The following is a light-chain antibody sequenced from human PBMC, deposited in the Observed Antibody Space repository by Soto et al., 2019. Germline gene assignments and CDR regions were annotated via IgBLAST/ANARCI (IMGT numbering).Light chain of an antibody. CDR1: SSTIGAGYD. Sequence: QSVLTQPPSVSGAPGQRVTISCTGSSSTIGAGYDVHWYQQLPGTAPKLLIYGNSNRPSGVPDRFSGSKSGTSASLAITGLQAEDEADYYCQSYDSSLSGGVFGGGTKLTV. CDR2: GNS. V-gene: IGLV1-40*01. CDR3: QSYDSSLSGGV. J-gene: IGLJ2*01.